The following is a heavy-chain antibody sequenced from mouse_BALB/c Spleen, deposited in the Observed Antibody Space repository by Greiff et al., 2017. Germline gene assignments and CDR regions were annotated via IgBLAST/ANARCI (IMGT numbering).Heavy chain of an antibody. D-gene: IGHD1-2*01. CDR1: GYTFTSYY. J-gene: IGHJ3*01. CDR2: INPSNGGT. CDR3: TRSNEFITTATAWFAY. Sequence: QVHVKQSGAELVKPGASVKLSCKASGYTFTSYYMYWVKQRPGQGLEWIGEINPSNGGTNFNEKFKSKATLTVDKSSSTAYMQLSSLTSEDSAVYYCTRSNEFITTATAWFAYWGQGTLVTVSA. V-gene: IGHV1S81*02.